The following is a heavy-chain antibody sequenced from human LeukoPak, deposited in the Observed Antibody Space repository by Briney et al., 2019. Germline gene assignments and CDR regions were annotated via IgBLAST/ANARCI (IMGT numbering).Heavy chain of an antibody. CDR3: ARGRKWLRALDY. V-gene: IGHV1-8*01. CDR1: GYTFTSYD. D-gene: IGHD5-12*01. Sequence: ASVKVPCKASGYTFTSYDINWVRQATGQGLEWMGWMNPNSGNTGYAQKFQGRVTMTRNTSISTAYMELSSLRSEDTAVYYCARGRKWLRALDYWGQGTLVTVSS. CDR2: MNPNSGNT. J-gene: IGHJ4*02.